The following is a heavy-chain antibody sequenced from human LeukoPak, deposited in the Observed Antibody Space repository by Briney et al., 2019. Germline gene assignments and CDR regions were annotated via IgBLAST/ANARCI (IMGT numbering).Heavy chain of an antibody. Sequence: SGPTLVKPTQTLTLTCTFSGFSLSTSGVGVGWIRQPPGKALEWLALLYWDDDKRYSPSLKSRLTITKDTSKNQVVLTMTNMDPVDTATYYCAHRTDSSSWTGDYFDYWGQGTLVTVSS. CDR2: LYWDDDK. V-gene: IGHV2-5*02. CDR3: AHRTDSSSWTGDYFDY. D-gene: IGHD6-13*01. CDR1: GFSLSTSGVG. J-gene: IGHJ4*02.